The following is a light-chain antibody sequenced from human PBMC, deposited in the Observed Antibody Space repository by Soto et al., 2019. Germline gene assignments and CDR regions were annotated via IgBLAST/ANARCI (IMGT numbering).Light chain of an antibody. CDR3: SSYGGSNV. CDR1: TSNVGGYNY. J-gene: IGLJ7*01. CDR2: EVN. V-gene: IGLV2-8*01. Sequence: QSALTQPPSASGSPGQSVAISCTGTTSNVGGYNYVSWYQQHPGKAPKLLIYEVNKRPSGVPDRFSGSKSGNTASRTVSGLQADDEADYYCSSYGGSNVFGTGTQLTVL.